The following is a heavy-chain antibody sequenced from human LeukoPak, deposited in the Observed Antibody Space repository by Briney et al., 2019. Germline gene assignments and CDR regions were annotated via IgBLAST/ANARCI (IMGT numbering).Heavy chain of an antibody. D-gene: IGHD3-3*01. J-gene: IGHJ6*02. Sequence: PGGSLRLSCAASGFTFDDYAMHWVRQAPGKGLEWVSGISWNSGSIGYVDSVEGRFTISRDNAKNSLYLQMNSLRAEDTAVYYCARDGVYYDFSMDVWGQGTTVIVSS. CDR3: ARDGVYYDFSMDV. CDR1: GFTFDDYA. CDR2: ISWNSGSI. V-gene: IGHV3-9*01.